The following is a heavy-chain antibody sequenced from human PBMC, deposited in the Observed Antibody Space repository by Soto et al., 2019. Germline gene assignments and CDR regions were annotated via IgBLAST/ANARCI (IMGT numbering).Heavy chain of an antibody. CDR1: GGSISSGGYY. Sequence: QVQLQESGPGLVKPSQTLSLTCTVSGGSISSGGYYWSWIRQHPGKGLEWIGYIYYSGSTYYNPSLKSRVTISVDTSENQFSLKLSSVTAADTAVYYCARERYSNYGVYYYGMDVWGQGTTVTVSS. D-gene: IGHD4-4*01. CDR3: ARERYSNYGVYYYGMDV. CDR2: IYYSGST. V-gene: IGHV4-31*03. J-gene: IGHJ6*02.